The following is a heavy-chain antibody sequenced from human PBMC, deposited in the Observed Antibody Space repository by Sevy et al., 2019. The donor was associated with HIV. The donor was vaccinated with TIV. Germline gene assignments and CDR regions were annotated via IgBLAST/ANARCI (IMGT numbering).Heavy chain of an antibody. D-gene: IGHD2-15*01. J-gene: IGHJ3*02. CDR3: ARGYCSGTSCSSGRAWVAFDI. CDR2: ISSSSYYI. V-gene: IGHV3-21*01. Sequence: GSLRLPLAVSGFTFSSYSMNWVRQAPGKGLEWVSFISSSSYYIYYAAPVKGRFTIARDNAKDSLFLQMNRLRAEDTAIYYCARGYCSGTSCSSGRAWVAFDIWGQGTMVTVSS. CDR1: GFTFSSYS.